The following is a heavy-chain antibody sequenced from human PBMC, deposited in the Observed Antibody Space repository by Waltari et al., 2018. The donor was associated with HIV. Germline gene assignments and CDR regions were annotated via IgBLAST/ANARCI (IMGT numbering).Heavy chain of an antibody. CDR1: GFDLTSYG. D-gene: IGHD5-12*01. V-gene: IGHV1-18*01. J-gene: IGHJ6*02. CDR3: VRGGGSWLQETHYYKSLDV. CDR2: VWAYDGNK. Sequence: QVQLMQSGPETRKPGDSVKMSCRAAGFDLTSYGITWVRQAPGQAIEWMGWVWAYDGNKDVDCRFKNRVSLTTDTSTATVFLEVRSLTVDDSATYYCVRGGGSWLQETHYYKSLDVWGPGTTVIVS.